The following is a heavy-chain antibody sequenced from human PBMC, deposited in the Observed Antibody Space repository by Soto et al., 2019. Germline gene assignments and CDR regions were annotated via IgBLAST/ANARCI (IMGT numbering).Heavy chain of an antibody. V-gene: IGHV1-2*04. J-gene: IGHJ4*02. CDR3: GRVAYMGAFYY. D-gene: IGHD1-20*01. Sequence: GASVKVSCKASGYTFTGYYMHWVRQAPGQGLEWMGWINPNSGGTNYAQKFQGWVTMTRDTSISTAYMELSSLRSEDTAVYYCGRVAYMGAFYYWGQGTLVTVS. CDR2: INPNSGGT. CDR1: GYTFTGYY.